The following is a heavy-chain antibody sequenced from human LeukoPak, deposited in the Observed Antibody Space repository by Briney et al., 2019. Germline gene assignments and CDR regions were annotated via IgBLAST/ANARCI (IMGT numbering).Heavy chain of an antibody. CDR2: INPNSGGT. CDR3: ARGLRETGDSSSWYWFDP. J-gene: IGHJ5*02. CDR1: GYTFTGYY. Sequence: ASVKVSCKASGYTFTGYYMHWLRQAPGQGLEWMGWINPNSGGTNYAQKFQGRVTMTRDTSTSTAYMELSSLRSDDTAVYFCARGLRETGDSSSWYWFDPWGQGTLVTVSS. D-gene: IGHD6-13*01. V-gene: IGHV1-2*02.